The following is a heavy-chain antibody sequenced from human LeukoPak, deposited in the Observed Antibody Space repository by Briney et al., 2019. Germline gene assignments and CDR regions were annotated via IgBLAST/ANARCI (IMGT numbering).Heavy chain of an antibody. J-gene: IGHJ1*01. D-gene: IGHD3-3*01. CDR1: GFTFSSYE. Sequence: PGGSLRLSCAASGFTFSSYEMNWVRQAPGKGLEWVSYISSSGSTIYYADSVKGRFTISRDNAKNSLYLQMNSLRAEDTAVYYCARDYQGPGEYYDFWSGYPEYFQHWGQGTLVTVSS. CDR2: ISSSGSTI. V-gene: IGHV3-48*03. CDR3: ARDYQGPGEYYDFWSGYPEYFQH.